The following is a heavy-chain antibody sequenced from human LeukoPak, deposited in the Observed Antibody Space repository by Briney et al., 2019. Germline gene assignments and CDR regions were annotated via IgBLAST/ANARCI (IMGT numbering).Heavy chain of an antibody. CDR2: IYPGDSDT. V-gene: IGHV5-51*01. D-gene: IGHD3-10*01. J-gene: IGHJ5*02. Sequence: GESLKISCKGSGYRFTDYWIGWVRQMPGKGLEWMGIIYPGDSDTTYSPSFHGQVIISVDMSLSTAYLQWNSLKASDTATYYCARHSLEYYYDSGSYYSWFDPWGQGTLVTVSS. CDR1: GYRFTDYW. CDR3: ARHSLEYYYDSGSYYSWFDP.